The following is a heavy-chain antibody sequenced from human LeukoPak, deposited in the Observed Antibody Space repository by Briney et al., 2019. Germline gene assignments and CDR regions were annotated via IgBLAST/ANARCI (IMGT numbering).Heavy chain of an antibody. D-gene: IGHD3-16*01. J-gene: IGHJ4*02. CDR2: ISSSSSTI. CDR1: GFTFSSYS. V-gene: IGHV3-48*04. Sequence: GGSLRLSCAASGFTFSSYSMNWVRQAPGKGLEWVSYISSSSSTIYYADSVKGRFTISRDNAKNTVFLQMNSLSAEDTAVYYCATGGAQYYDYWGQGTVVTVSS. CDR3: ATGGAQYYDY.